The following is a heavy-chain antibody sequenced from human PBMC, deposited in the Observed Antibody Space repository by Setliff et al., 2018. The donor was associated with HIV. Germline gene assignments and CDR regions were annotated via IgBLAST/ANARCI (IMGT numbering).Heavy chain of an antibody. CDR2: VRFDGNRE. V-gene: IGHV3-30*02. D-gene: IGHD3-10*01. CDR3: TKEITMVRGVIRYYYGMDV. CDR1: GIIFSNYG. Sequence: GSLRLSCAASGIIFSNYGMHWVRQAPGKGLEWVAYVRFDGNREYYAGSVKGRFTISRDNSKNTVYLEMNSLRAGDTAVYYCTKEITMVRGVIRYYYGMDVWGQGTTVTVSS. J-gene: IGHJ6*02.